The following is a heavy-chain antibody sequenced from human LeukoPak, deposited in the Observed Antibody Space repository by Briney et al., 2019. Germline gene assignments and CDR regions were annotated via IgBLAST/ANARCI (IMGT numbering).Heavy chain of an antibody. CDR2: ISYDGSNK. D-gene: IGHD2-2*01. V-gene: IGHV3-30-3*01. CDR1: GFTFSSYA. J-gene: IGHJ4*02. Sequence: GGSLRLSCAASGFTFSSYAMHWVRQAPGNRLEWVAVISYDGSNKYYADSVKGRFTISRDNYKNTLYLQMNSLRAEDTAVYYCARAGLVASSHHHDYWGQGTLVTVSS. CDR3: ARAGLVASSHHHDY.